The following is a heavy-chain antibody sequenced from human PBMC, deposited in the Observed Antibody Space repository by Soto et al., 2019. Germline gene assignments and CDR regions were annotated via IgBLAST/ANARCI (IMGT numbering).Heavy chain of an antibody. CDR1: GYSFAGYW. Sequence: GESLKISCNGSGYSFAGYWITWVRQKPGKGLEWMGRIDPSDSQTYYSPSFRGHVTISVTKSITTVFLQWSSLRASDTAMYYCARQIYDSDTGPNFQYYFDSWGQGTPVTVS. J-gene: IGHJ4*02. D-gene: IGHD3-22*01. CDR2: IDPSDSQT. V-gene: IGHV5-10-1*01. CDR3: ARQIYDSDTGPNFQYYFDS.